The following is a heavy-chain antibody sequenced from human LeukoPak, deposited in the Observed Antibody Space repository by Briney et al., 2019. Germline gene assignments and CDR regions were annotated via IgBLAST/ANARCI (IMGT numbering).Heavy chain of an antibody. J-gene: IGHJ4*02. D-gene: IGHD3-10*01. CDR3: AKDGSGQYCFDY. CDR1: GFTFSSYA. Sequence: PGGSLRLSCAASGFTFSSYAMGWVRQAPGKGLEWVSAISGSGGSTYYADSVKGRFTISRDNSKNTLYVQMKSLRAEDTAVYYCAKDGSGQYCFDYWGQGTLVTVSS. V-gene: IGHV3-23*01. CDR2: ISGSGGST.